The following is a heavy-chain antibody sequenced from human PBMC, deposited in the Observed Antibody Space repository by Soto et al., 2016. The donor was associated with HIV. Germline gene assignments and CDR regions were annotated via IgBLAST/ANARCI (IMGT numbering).Heavy chain of an antibody. CDR2: MNPNSGNT. CDR1: GYTFTNYD. CDR3: ARAPGRSRAFDI. D-gene: IGHD3-10*01. Sequence: QVQLVQSGAEVKKPGASVRVSCTASGYTFTNYDINWIRQATGQGLEWMGWMNPNSGNTGYAQKFQGRVTITRNTSISTAYMELSSLRSEDTAVYYCARAPGRSRAFDIWGQGAMVTVSS. J-gene: IGHJ3*02. V-gene: IGHV1-8*03.